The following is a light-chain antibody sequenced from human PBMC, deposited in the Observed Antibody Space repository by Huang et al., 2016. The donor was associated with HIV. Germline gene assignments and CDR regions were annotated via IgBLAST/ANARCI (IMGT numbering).Light chain of an antibody. CDR3: QQRSKWPLT. V-gene: IGKV3-11*01. Sequence: DIVLTQSPVTLSLSPGHRATPSGRASQTIGTYLAWYQQNSGQAPRLLIYDASNRAAGIPARFSASGSETDFTLTIDGLDQDDFAIYYCQQRSKWPLTFGGGTKVEMK. CDR1: QTIGTY. J-gene: IGKJ4*01. CDR2: DAS.